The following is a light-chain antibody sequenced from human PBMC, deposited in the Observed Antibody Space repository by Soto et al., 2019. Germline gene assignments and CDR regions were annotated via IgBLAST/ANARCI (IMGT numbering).Light chain of an antibody. CDR1: QRVSRSH. CDR3: QQYGNSPPYS. Sequence: EIVLTQSPGTLSLSPGERATLSCRASQRVSRSHLAWYQQKPGQAPRLLIYGASSRATGIADRFSGSGSGTDFTLTISRLEPEDFAVYYFQQYGNSPPYSFVQGTKLEIK. J-gene: IGKJ2*03. CDR2: GAS. V-gene: IGKV3-20*01.